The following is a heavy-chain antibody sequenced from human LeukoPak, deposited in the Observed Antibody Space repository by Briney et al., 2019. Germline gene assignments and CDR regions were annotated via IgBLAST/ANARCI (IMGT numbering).Heavy chain of an antibody. Sequence: GEALKISCKGSGYSFTGYWIGWVGQMPGKGLEWMGIIYPGDFDTRYSPSFQGQVTISADKSISTAYLQWSSLRASDTAMYYCARHYCSGGSCYYGYDYWGQGTLVTVSS. CDR2: IYPGDFDT. CDR3: ARHYCSGGSCYYGYDY. V-gene: IGHV5-51*01. J-gene: IGHJ4*02. D-gene: IGHD2-15*01. CDR1: GYSFTGYW.